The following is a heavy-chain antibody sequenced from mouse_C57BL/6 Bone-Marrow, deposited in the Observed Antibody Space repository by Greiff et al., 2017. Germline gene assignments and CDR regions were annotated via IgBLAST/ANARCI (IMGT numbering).Heavy chain of an antibody. CDR2: IHPNSGST. Sequence: QVQLQQPGAELVKPGASVKLSCKASGYTFTSYWMHWVKQRPGQGLEWIGMIHPNSGSTNYNEKFKSKATLTVDKSSSTAYMQLSSLTSEDSAVYDCARGWLTTWFAMDYWGQGTSGTVSS. CDR1: GYTFTSYW. V-gene: IGHV1-64*01. J-gene: IGHJ4*01. CDR3: ARGWLTTWFAMDY. D-gene: IGHD2-3*01.